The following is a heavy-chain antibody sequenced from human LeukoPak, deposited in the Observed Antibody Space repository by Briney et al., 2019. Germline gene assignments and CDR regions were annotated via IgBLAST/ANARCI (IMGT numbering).Heavy chain of an antibody. CDR3: VRDYDISGPQKNFFDY. D-gene: IGHD3-22*01. Sequence: GASVTVSCKASGGTFISYAITWVRQAPGQGLQWMGGIIPMFGAVNYAQKFQGRVTITADKSTGTAYMELSSLRSEDTAVYYCVRDYDISGPQKNFFDYWGQGTLVTVSS. CDR1: GGTFISYA. V-gene: IGHV1-69*06. CDR2: IIPMFGAV. J-gene: IGHJ4*02.